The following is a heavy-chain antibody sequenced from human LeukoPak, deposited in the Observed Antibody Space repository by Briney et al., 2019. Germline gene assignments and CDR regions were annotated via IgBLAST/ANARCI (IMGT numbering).Heavy chain of an antibody. D-gene: IGHD6-13*01. J-gene: IGHJ4*02. CDR1: GYTFTSYG. Sequence: ASVKVSCKASGYTFTSYGISWVRQAPGQGLEWMGIISPSGGSTNYAQKFQGRITMTRDTSTNTVHMQLSSLRSEDTATYYCARGGRVRTQLDSYFDYWGQGTLVTVSS. CDR2: ISPSGGST. CDR3: ARGGRVRTQLDSYFDY. V-gene: IGHV1-46*01.